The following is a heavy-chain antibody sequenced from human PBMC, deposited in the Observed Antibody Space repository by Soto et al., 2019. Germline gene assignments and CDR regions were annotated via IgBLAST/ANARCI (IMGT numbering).Heavy chain of an antibody. J-gene: IGHJ6*04. CDR2: ISSNGGST. CDR3: VKAELRFLEWLQYGMDV. V-gene: IGHV3-64D*08. Sequence: GGSLRLSCSASGFTFSSYAMHWVRQAPGKGLEYVSAISSNGGSTYYADSVKGRFTISRDNSKNTLYLQMSSLRAEDTAVYYCVKAELRFLEWLQYGMDVWGKGTTVTVSS. D-gene: IGHD3-3*01. CDR1: GFTFSSYA.